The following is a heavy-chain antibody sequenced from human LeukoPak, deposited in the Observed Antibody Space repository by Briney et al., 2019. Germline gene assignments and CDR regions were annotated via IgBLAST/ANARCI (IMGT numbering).Heavy chain of an antibody. J-gene: IGHJ4*02. Sequence: GGSLRLSCAASGFSFSTYCMTWVRQAPGKGLEWVANMKQDGSEKYCVDSVKGRFTISRDNAKNSLYLEMNSLRAEDTAMYYCARDRRDGYNVLDYWGQGTLVTVSS. D-gene: IGHD5-24*01. CDR2: MKQDGSEK. CDR1: GFSFSTYC. V-gene: IGHV3-7*01. CDR3: ARDRRDGYNVLDY.